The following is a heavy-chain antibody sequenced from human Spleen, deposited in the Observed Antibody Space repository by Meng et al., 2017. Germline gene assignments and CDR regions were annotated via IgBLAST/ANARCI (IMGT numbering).Heavy chain of an antibody. Sequence: SETLSLTCTVSGGSISNYYWSWIRQTPGKGLEWIGYIYYTGSTNYNPSLQSRVTMSVDTSQNQFSLKLSSVTAADTAVYFCARGKIPRYSGRMIHDAFDIWGQGTMVTVSS. J-gene: IGHJ3*02. V-gene: IGHV4-59*01. CDR3: ARGKIPRYSGRMIHDAFDI. D-gene: IGHD3-10*01. CDR2: IYYTGST. CDR1: GGSISNYY.